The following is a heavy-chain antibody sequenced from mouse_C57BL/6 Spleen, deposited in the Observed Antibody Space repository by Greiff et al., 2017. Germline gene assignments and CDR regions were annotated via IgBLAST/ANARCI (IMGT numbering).Heavy chain of an antibody. CDR3: TRDGLLDDYDEGAMDY. CDR1: GFTFSSYA. J-gene: IGHJ4*01. V-gene: IGHV5-9-1*02. D-gene: IGHD2-4*01. CDR2: ISSGGDYI. Sequence: EVQLQESGEGLVKPGGSLKLSCAASGFTFSSYAMSWVRQTPEKRLEWVAYISSGGDYIYYADTVKGRFTISRDNARNTLYLQMSSLKSEDTAMYYCTRDGLLDDYDEGAMDYWGQGTSVTVSS.